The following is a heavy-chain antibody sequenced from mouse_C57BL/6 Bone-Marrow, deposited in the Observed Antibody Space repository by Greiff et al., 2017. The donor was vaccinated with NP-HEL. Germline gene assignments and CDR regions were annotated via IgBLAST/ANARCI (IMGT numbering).Heavy chain of an antibody. CDR2: IDPSDSYT. CDR1: GYTFTSYW. V-gene: IGHV1-69*01. Sequence: VQLQQPGAELVLPGASVKLSCKASGYTFTSYWMHWVKQRPGQGLEWIGEIDPSDSYTNYNQKFKGKSTLTVDKSSSTAYMQLSSLTSEDSAVYDCARGEGNLEGYYWGQGTTLTVSS. CDR3: ARGEGNLEGYY. J-gene: IGHJ2*01.